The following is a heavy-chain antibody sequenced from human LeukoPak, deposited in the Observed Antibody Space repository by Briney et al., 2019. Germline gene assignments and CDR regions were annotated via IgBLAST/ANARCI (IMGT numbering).Heavy chain of an antibody. CDR2: NSGGSS. D-gene: IGHD2-2*02. Sequence: GGSLRLSCAASGFTFSTYGVYWVRQAPGKGLEWVSSNSGGSSYYADSVKGRFTISRDNAKNSLYLQMNSLRAEDTAVYYCARGVRSSTSCYNYWGQGTLVTVSS. CDR1: GFTFSTYG. J-gene: IGHJ4*02. V-gene: IGHV3-21*01. CDR3: ARGVRSSTSCYNY.